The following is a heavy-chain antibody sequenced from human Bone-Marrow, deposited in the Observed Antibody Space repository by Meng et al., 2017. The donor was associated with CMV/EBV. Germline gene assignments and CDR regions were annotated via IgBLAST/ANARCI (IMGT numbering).Heavy chain of an antibody. CDR2: INWNGGST. V-gene: IGHV3-20*04. Sequence: GESLKISCAASGFTFDDYGMTWVRQAPVKGLEWVSGINWNGGSTGYADSVRGRFTISRDNSKNTLYLQMNSLRAEDTAVYYCSNGGVGYCSSTSCSHFDYRGQGTLVTVSS. CDR3: SNGGVGYCSSTSCSHFDY. CDR1: GFTFDDYG. D-gene: IGHD2-2*01. J-gene: IGHJ4*02.